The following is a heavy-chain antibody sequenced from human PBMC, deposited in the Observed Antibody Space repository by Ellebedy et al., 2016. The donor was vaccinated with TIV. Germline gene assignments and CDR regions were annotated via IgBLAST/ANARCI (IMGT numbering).Heavy chain of an antibody. CDR1: GFTFSSYG. J-gene: IGHJ4*02. CDR2: IRSKTDGETA. Sequence: GESLKISXAASGFTFSSYGMSWVRQAPGKGLEWVGRIRSKTDGETANYAAPVNGRFHISRDDSKNTLYLQMDSLKTEDTAVYYCVTAGRESCAYDCYYSFDYWGQGTLVTVSS. V-gene: IGHV3-15*01. CDR3: VTAGRESCAYDCYYSFDY. D-gene: IGHD2-21*01.